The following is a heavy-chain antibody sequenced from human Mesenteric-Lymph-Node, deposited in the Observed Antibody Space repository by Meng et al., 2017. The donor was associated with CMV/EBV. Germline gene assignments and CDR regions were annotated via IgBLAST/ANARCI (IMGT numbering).Heavy chain of an antibody. V-gene: IGHV4-4*02. CDR1: GGSISSSNW. Sequence: GSLRLSCAVSGGSISSSNWWSWVRQPPGKGLEWIGEIYHSGSTNYNPSLKSRVTISVDTSKNQFSLKLSSVTAADTAVYYCARGLINYGMDVWGQGTTVTVSS. CDR3: ARGLINYGMDV. J-gene: IGHJ6*02. D-gene: IGHD2-8*01. CDR2: IYHSGST.